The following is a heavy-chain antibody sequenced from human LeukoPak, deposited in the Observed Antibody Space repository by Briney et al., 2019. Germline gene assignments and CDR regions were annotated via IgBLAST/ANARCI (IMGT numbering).Heavy chain of an antibody. CDR3: ASAKGYCSSTSCRDAFDI. D-gene: IGHD2-2*01. J-gene: IGHJ3*02. Sequence: SETLSLTCTVSGGSISSYYWSWIRQPAGKGLEWIGRIYTSGSTSYNPSLKSRVTMSVDTSKNQFSLKLSSVTAADTAVYYCASAKGYCSSTSCRDAFDIWGQGTMVTVSS. CDR1: GGSISSYY. V-gene: IGHV4-4*07. CDR2: IYTSGST.